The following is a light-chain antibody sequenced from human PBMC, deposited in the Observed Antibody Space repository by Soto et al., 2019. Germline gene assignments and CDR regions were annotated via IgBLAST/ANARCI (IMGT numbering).Light chain of an antibody. Sequence: EIVMTQSPGTLSLSPGERATLSLRAIQSVSSNYLAWYQQKPGQAPRLLIYNASSRATGIPDRFSGRGSGTEFTLTINRLEPEDFAVYYCQQYGSSRTFGQGTRWIS. CDR1: QSVSSNY. J-gene: IGKJ1*01. CDR3: QQYGSSRT. V-gene: IGKV3-20*01. CDR2: NAS.